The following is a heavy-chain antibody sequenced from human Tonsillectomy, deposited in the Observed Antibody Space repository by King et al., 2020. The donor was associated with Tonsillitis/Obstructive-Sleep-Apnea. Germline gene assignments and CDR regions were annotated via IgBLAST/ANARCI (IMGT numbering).Heavy chain of an antibody. CDR3: ARDGFDAFDI. CDR1: GFTFSSYG. J-gene: IGHJ3*02. Sequence: VQLVESGGGVVQPGRSLRLSCAASGFTFSSYGIHWVRQAPGKGLEWVAVIWYDGSNKYYADSVKGRFTISRDNSKNTLYLQMNSLRAEDTAVYYCARDGFDAFDIWGQGKMVTVSS. V-gene: IGHV3-33*01. CDR2: IWYDGSNK.